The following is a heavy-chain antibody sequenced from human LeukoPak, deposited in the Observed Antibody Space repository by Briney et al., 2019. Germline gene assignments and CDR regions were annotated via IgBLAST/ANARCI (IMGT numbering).Heavy chain of an antibody. CDR1: GGSFSGYY. J-gene: IGHJ4*02. V-gene: IGHV4-34*01. Sequence: SETLSLTCAVYGGSFSGYYWSWIRQPPGKGVEWIGEINHSGSTNYNPSLKSRVTISVDTSKNQFSLKLSSVTAADTAVYYCARGYCSSTSCYNFFDYWGQGTLVTVSS. CDR2: INHSGST. CDR3: ARGYCSSTSCYNFFDY. D-gene: IGHD2-2*02.